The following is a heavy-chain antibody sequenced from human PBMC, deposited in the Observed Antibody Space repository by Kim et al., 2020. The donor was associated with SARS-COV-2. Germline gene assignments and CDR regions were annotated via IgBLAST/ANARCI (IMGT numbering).Heavy chain of an antibody. Sequence: ASVKVSCKASGYAFTSYYMHWVRQAPGQGLEWMGIINPSGGSTSYAQKFQGRVTMTRDTSTSTVYMELSSLRSEDTAVYYCARDPLYCSSTSCEDYYFDYWGQGTLVTVSS. J-gene: IGHJ4*02. CDR2: INPSGGST. CDR3: ARDPLYCSSTSCEDYYFDY. V-gene: IGHV1-46*01. CDR1: GYAFTSYY. D-gene: IGHD2-2*01.